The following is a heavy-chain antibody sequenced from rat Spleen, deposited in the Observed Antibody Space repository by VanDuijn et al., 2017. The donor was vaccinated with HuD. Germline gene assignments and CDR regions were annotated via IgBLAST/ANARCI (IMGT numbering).Heavy chain of an antibody. CDR2: ISYDGSST. CDR3: ARHTPFNYGTVGDY. D-gene: IGHD1-11*01. Sequence: EVQLVESGGGLVQPGRSLKLSCAASGFTFSDYNMAWVRQAPKKGLEWVATISYDGSSTYYRDSVKGRFTISSDNSKNTLYLQMNSLRSEDTAIYYCARHTPFNYGTVGDYWGQGVMVTVSS. CDR1: GFTFSDYN. V-gene: IGHV5-7*01. J-gene: IGHJ2*01.